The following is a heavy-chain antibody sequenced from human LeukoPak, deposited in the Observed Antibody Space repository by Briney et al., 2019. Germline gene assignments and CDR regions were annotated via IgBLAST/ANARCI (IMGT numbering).Heavy chain of an antibody. CDR2: IYYSGST. CDR1: GGSISSSSYY. CDR3: ARLSPYYDILTGYSYYFDY. Sequence: SETLSLTCTVSGGSISSSSYYWGWLRQPPGKGLEWIGGIYYSGSTYYTPSLKSRVTISVDTSKNQFSLKLSSVTAADTAVYYCARLSPYYDILTGYSYYFDYWGQGTLVTVSS. D-gene: IGHD3-9*01. J-gene: IGHJ4*02. V-gene: IGHV4-39*01.